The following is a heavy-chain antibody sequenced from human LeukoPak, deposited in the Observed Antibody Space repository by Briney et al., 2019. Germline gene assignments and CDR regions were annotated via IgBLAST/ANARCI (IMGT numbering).Heavy chain of an antibody. Sequence: SETLSLTCAVYGGSFSGYYWSWIRQPPGKGLEWIGEINHSGSTNYNPSLKSRVTISVDTSKNQFSLKLSSVTAADTAVYYCAGGPDYYDSSGYLDYWGQGTLVTVSS. CDR2: INHSGST. CDR3: AGGPDYYDSSGYLDY. CDR1: GGSFSGYY. V-gene: IGHV4-34*01. D-gene: IGHD3-22*01. J-gene: IGHJ4*02.